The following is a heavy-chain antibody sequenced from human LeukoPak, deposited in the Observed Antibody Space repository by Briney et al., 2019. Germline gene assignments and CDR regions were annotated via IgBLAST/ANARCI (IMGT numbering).Heavy chain of an antibody. V-gene: IGHV3-7*01. CDR1: GFTFDDYG. CDR3: AELGITMIGGV. Sequence: GGSLRLSCAASGFTFDDYGMSWVRQAPGKGLEWVANIKQDGSEKYCVDSVKGRFTISRDNAEKSVYLQMNSLRAEDTAVYYCAELGITMIGGVWGKGTTVTISS. D-gene: IGHD3-10*02. CDR2: IKQDGSEK. J-gene: IGHJ6*04.